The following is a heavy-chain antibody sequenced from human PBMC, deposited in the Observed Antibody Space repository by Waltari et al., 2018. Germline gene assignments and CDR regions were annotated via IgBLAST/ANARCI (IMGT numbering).Heavy chain of an antibody. Sequence: QVQLQESGPGLVKPSETLSLICTVSGVSISRFYWSWIRQPAGKELEWIGRVSSSGSSNHNPALKSRVTSSLETSKNQFSMKLTSVTAADTAVYYCARDSAYEISGHYRFDYWGQGALVTVSS. V-gene: IGHV4-4*07. CDR1: GVSISRFY. J-gene: IGHJ4*02. CDR3: ARDSAYEISGHYRFDY. CDR2: VSSSGSS. D-gene: IGHD3-22*01.